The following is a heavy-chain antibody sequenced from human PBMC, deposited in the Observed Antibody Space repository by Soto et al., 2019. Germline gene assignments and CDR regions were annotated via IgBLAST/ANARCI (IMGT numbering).Heavy chain of an antibody. Sequence: ASVKVSCKASGYTFTSYAMHWVRQAPGQRLEWMGWINAGNGNTKYSQKFQGRVTITRDTSASTAYMELSSLRSEDTAVYYCARDPDIVATIIDYWGQGTLVTVSS. D-gene: IGHD5-12*01. CDR1: GYTFTSYA. CDR2: INAGNGNT. CDR3: ARDPDIVATIIDY. J-gene: IGHJ4*02. V-gene: IGHV1-3*01.